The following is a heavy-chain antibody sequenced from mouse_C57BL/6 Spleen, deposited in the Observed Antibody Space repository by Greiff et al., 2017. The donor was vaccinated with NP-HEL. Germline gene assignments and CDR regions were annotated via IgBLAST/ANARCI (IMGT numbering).Heavy chain of an antibody. CDR1: GYTFTSYW. CDR2: INPSNGGT. V-gene: IGHV1-53*01. Sequence: QVQLKQPGTELVKPGASVKLSCKASGYTFTSYWMHWVKQRPGQGLEWIGNINPSNGGTNYNEKFKSKATLTVDKSSSTAYMQLSSLTSEDSAVYYCARGDYDYDQAWFAYWGQGTLVTVSA. J-gene: IGHJ3*01. CDR3: ARGDYDYDQAWFAY. D-gene: IGHD2-4*01.